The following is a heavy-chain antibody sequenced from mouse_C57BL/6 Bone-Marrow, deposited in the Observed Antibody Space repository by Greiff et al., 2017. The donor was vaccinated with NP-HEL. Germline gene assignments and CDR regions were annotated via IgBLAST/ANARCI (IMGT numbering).Heavy chain of an antibody. CDR1: GYTFTSYW. Sequence: QVQLQQPGAELVKPGASVKMSCKASGYTFTSYWITWVKQRPGQGLEWIGDIYPGSGSTKYNEKFKSKATLTVDKSSSTAYMKLRSLTSEDSAVYYCARDGSSYRAWFAYWGQGTLVTVSA. V-gene: IGHV1-55*01. D-gene: IGHD1-1*01. CDR2: IYPGSGST. J-gene: IGHJ3*01. CDR3: ARDGSSYRAWFAY.